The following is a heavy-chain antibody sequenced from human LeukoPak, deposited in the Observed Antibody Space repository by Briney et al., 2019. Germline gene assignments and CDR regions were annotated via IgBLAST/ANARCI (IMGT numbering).Heavy chain of an antibody. CDR3: GRHRSGSGTYFIDY. J-gene: IGHJ4*02. Sequence: TGGSLRLSCVVSGFTFSSYSMIWVRQAPGKGLQWVANMKKDGSETNYVDSVKGRFTISRDNAKHSLYLQMNSLRAEDTAVYYCGRHRSGSGTYFIDYWGQGTLVSVSS. CDR2: MKKDGSET. D-gene: IGHD3-10*01. V-gene: IGHV3-7*01. CDR1: GFTFSSYS.